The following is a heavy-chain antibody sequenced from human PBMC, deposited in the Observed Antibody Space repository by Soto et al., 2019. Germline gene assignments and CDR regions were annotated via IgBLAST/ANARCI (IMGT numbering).Heavy chain of an antibody. CDR2: IYYNGNT. D-gene: IGHD6-6*01. CDR3: ARHGFRAAPRNLFDP. V-gene: IGHV4-59*04. CDR1: GDSFSSYY. Sequence: PSETLSLTCTVSGDSFSSYYWTWIRQPPGKRLEWVAYIYYNGNTYYSPSLKSRATISVDTSKNQFSLKLSSVTAADTAVYYCARHGFRAAPRNLFDPWGQGTLVTVSS. J-gene: IGHJ5*02.